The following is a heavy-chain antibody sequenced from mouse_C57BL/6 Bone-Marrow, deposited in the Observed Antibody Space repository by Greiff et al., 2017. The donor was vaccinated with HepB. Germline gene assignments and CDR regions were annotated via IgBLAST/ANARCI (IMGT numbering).Heavy chain of an antibody. D-gene: IGHD1-1*01. CDR1: GYTFTSYW. V-gene: IGHV1-53*01. CDR3: ARQIPIYYYGYYFDY. Sequence: QVQLQQPGTELVKPGASVKLSCKASGYTFTSYWMHWVKQRPGQGLEWIGNINPSNGGTNYNEKFKSKATLTVDKSSSTAYMQLSSLTSEDSAVSYCARQIPIYYYGYYFDYWGQGTTLTVSS. J-gene: IGHJ2*01. CDR2: INPSNGGT.